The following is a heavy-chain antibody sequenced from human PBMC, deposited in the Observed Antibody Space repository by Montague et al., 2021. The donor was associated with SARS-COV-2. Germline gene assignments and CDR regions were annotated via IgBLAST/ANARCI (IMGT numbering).Heavy chain of an antibody. CDR2: IDHTRSA. Sequence: SETLSLTCTVSGLSFSDSYWSWIRQPPGKGLEWIVEIDHTRSARYSPSLWSRVTISIYRSKTQFYLTLNSLTAAATAVYYCERGGTLRYFSRPRRYVDFWGLGTLVTVSS. CDR3: ERGGTLRYFSRPRRYVDF. D-gene: IGHD3-9*01. CDR1: GLSFSDSY. J-gene: IGHJ4*02. V-gene: IGHV4-34*01.